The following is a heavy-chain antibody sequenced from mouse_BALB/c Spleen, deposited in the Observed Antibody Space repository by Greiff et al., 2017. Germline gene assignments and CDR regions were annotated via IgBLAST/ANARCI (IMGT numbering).Heavy chain of an antibody. CDR1: GYTFTDYA. CDR2: ISTYNGNT. V-gene: IGHV1-67*01. Sequence: VKVVESGPEVVRPGVSVKISCKGSGYTFTDYAMHWVKQSHAKSLEWIGVISTYNGNTNYNQKFKGKATMTVDKSSSTAYMELARLTSEDSAIYYCARGGGNYVVFYAMDYWGQGTSVTVSS. CDR3: ARGGGNYVVFYAMDY. D-gene: IGHD2-1*01. J-gene: IGHJ4*01.